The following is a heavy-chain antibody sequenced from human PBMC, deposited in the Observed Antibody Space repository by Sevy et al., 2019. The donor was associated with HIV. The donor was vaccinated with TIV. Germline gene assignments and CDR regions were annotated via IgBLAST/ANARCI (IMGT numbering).Heavy chain of an antibody. CDR2: ISAYNGNT. V-gene: IGHV1-18*01. J-gene: IGHJ5*02. D-gene: IGHD2-2*01. Sequence: ASVKVSCKASGYTFTSYGISWVRQAPGQGLEWMGWISAYNGNTNYAQKLQGRVTMTTDTSTSTAYMELRSPRSDDTAVYYCARERSSTSHNWFDPWGQGTLVTVSS. CDR3: ARERSSTSHNWFDP. CDR1: GYTFTSYG.